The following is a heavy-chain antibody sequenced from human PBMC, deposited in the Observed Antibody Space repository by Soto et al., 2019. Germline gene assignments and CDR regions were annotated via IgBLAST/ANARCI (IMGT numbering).Heavy chain of an antibody. CDR2: INPNSGGT. J-gene: IGHJ6*02. D-gene: IGHD3-10*01. CDR3: ARVDFGWFGELRTGYGMDV. V-gene: IGHV1-2*02. CDR1: GYTFTGYY. Sequence: APVKVSCKASGYTFTGYYMHWVRQAAGQGLEWMGWINPNSGGTNYAQKFQGRVTMTRDTSISTAYMELSRLRSDDTAVYYCARVDFGWFGELRTGYGMDVWGQGTTVTVSS.